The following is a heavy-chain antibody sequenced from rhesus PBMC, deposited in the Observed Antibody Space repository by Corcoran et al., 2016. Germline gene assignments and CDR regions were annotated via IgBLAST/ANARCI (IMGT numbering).Heavy chain of an antibody. CDR3: ARDTSSWSIDY. Sequence: QVQLQESGPGLVKPSETLSLTCAVSGGSISSGYYYWSWIRQPPGKGLEWIGYITYSGSTSDNPSLNSRVTISRDTSKNQFSLKLSSVTAADTAVYYCARDTSSWSIDYWGQGVLVTVSS. V-gene: IGHV4-122*02. CDR1: GGSISSGYYY. J-gene: IGHJ4*01. CDR2: ITYSGST. D-gene: IGHD6-13*01.